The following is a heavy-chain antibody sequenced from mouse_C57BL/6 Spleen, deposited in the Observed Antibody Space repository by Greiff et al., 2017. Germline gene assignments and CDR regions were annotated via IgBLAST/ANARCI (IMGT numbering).Heavy chain of an antibody. J-gene: IGHJ4*01. D-gene: IGHD1-1*01. CDR2: IDPSDSET. Sequence: VQLQQPGAELVRPGSSVKLSCKASGYTFTSYWMHWVKQRPIQGLEWIGNIDPSDSETHYNQKFKDKATLTVDKSSSKAYMQLRSLTSEDYAVYYDAKARRDGYPMDYWGQGTSVTVSS. V-gene: IGHV1-52*01. CDR3: AKARRDGYPMDY. CDR1: GYTFTSYW.